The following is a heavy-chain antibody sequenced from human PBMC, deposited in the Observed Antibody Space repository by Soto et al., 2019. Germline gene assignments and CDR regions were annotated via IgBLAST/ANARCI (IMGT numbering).Heavy chain of an antibody. Sequence: QVHLVQSGAEMKKPGASVKVSCKTSGYSFTAYGITWVRQAPGQGLEWMGWISVHSGSTQSVQELQGRVTMTTDTSTSTAYMELRSLRSDDTAVYYCARERQGRYEYWGQGTLVTVSS. J-gene: IGHJ4*02. V-gene: IGHV1-18*01. CDR2: ISVHSGST. CDR1: GYSFTAYG. CDR3: ARERQGRYEY. D-gene: IGHD5-12*01.